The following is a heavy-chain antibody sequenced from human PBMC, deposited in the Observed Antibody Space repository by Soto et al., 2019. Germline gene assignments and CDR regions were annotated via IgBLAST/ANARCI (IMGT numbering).Heavy chain of an antibody. V-gene: IGHV4-59*08. CDR3: ATVWGGAFDF. CDR2: TYYSGST. J-gene: IGHJ3*01. Sequence: SETLSLTCTVSGGSISSYYWSWIRQPPGKGLEWIAYTYYSGSTNYNPSLKSRVTISVDTSKNQFSLKLNFVTAADTAVYYCATVWGGAFDFWGQGTMVTVSS. D-gene: IGHD3-10*01. CDR1: GGSISSYY.